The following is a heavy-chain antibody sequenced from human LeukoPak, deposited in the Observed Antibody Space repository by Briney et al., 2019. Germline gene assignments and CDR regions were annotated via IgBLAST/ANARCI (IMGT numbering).Heavy chain of an antibody. D-gene: IGHD5-18*01. J-gene: IGHJ4*02. V-gene: IGHV3-48*01. CDR2: ISSSSTI. CDR1: GFTFSSYS. Sequence: GGSLRLSCAASGFTFSSYSMNWVRQAPGKGLEWVSYISSSSTIYYADSVKGRFTISRDNAKNSLYLQMNSLRAEDTAVYYCARDPGGGYSYGYWGQGTLVTVSS. CDR3: ARDPGGGYSYGY.